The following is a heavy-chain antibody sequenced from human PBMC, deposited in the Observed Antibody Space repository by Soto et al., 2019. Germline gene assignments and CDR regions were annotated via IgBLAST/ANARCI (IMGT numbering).Heavy chain of an antibody. Sequence: QVQLVQSGAEEKKPGASVKVSCKASGYTFTAYAMHWVRQAPGQRLEWMGWINAGNGNTKYSQKFQGRVTITRDTSASTAYMELSSLRAEDTAVYYCARAVAVPADFEYWGQGTLVSVYS. V-gene: IGHV1-3*05. CDR2: INAGNGNT. CDR1: GYTFTAYA. CDR3: ARAVAVPADFEY. D-gene: IGHD6-19*01. J-gene: IGHJ4*02.